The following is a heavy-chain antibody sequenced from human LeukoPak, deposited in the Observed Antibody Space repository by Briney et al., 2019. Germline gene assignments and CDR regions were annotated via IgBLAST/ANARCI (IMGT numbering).Heavy chain of an antibody. CDR2: RRQDGVEK. CDR1: GLTFSSYW. V-gene: IGHV3-7*01. D-gene: IGHD3-10*01. J-gene: IGHJ6*04. CDR3: AREWNYYGSGIMDV. Sequence: GGSLRLSCAASGLTFSSYWMRWVRHAPGKGLERVANRRQDGVEKYYVGSVKGRFTVSRDNAKNSQYLQMNRLRAEDTAVYYCAREWNYYGSGIMDVWGKGTTVTVPS.